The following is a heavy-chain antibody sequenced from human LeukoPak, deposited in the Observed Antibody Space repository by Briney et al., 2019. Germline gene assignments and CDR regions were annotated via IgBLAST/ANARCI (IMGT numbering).Heavy chain of an antibody. D-gene: IGHD2-2*01. CDR2: ISWNSGII. V-gene: IGHV3-9*03. Sequence: PGRSLTLSCAASGFTFDDYAMHWVRQAPGKGLEWVLSISWNSGIIGYADSVKGRFTISRDNAKNSLYLQMNSLRAEDMALYYCARQYCSSTSCFNAFDIWGQGTMVTVSS. CDR3: ARQYCSSTSCFNAFDI. CDR1: GFTFDDYA. J-gene: IGHJ3*02.